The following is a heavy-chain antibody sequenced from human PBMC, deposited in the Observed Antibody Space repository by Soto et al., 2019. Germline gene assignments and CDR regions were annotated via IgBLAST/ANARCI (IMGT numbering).Heavy chain of an antibody. D-gene: IGHD2-15*01. CDR1: GCTFTSYA. CDR3: ARYCSGGSCYGQFDY. J-gene: IGHJ4*02. V-gene: IGHV1-3*01. Sequence: ASVKVSCKASGCTFTSYAMHWVRQAPGQRLEWMGWINAGNGNTRYSQKFQGRVTITRDTSASTAYMELSSLRSEDTAVYYCARYCSGGSCYGQFDYWGQGTLVTVSS. CDR2: INAGNGNT.